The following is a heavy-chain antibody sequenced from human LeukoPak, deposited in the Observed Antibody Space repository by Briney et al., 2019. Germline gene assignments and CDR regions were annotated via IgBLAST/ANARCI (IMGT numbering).Heavy chain of an antibody. V-gene: IGHV4-59*01. CDR3: ARVKGGRDILTGYSPENFDP. CDR2: IYYSGST. Sequence: PSETLSLTCTVSGGSISSYYWSWIRQPPGKGLEWIGYIYYSGSTNYNPSLKSRVTISVDTSKNQFSLKLSSVTAADTAVYYCARVKGGRDILTGYSPENFDPWGQGTLVTVSS. J-gene: IGHJ5*02. D-gene: IGHD3-9*01. CDR1: GGSISSYY.